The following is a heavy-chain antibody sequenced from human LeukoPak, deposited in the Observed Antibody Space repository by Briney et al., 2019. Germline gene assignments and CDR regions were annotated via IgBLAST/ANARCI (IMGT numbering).Heavy chain of an antibody. Sequence: PSETLSLTCAVYGGSFSGYYWSWIRQPPGKGLEWIGEINHSGSTNYSPSLKSRVTISVDTSKNQFSLKLSSVTAADTAVYYCARPSSWYGYPLDYWGQGTLVTVSS. D-gene: IGHD6-13*01. J-gene: IGHJ4*02. CDR1: GGSFSGYY. V-gene: IGHV4-34*01. CDR3: ARPSSWYGYPLDY. CDR2: INHSGST.